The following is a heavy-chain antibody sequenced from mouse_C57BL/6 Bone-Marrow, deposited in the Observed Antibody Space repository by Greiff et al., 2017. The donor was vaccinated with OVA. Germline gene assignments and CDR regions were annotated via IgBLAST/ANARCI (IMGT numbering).Heavy chain of an antibody. V-gene: IGHV5-4*01. J-gene: IGHJ4*01. D-gene: IGHD1-1*01. CDR3: ASSYYFSYYAMDY. CDR1: GFTFSSYA. CDR2: ISDGGSYT. Sequence: EVQGVESGGGLVKPGGSLKLSCAASGFTFSSYAMSWVRQTPEKRLEWVATISDGGSYTYYPDNVKGRFTISRDNAKNNLYLQMSHLKSEDTAMYYCASSYYFSYYAMDYWGQGTSVTVSS.